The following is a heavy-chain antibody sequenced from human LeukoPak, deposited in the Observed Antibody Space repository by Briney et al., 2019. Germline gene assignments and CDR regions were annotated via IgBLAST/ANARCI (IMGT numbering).Heavy chain of an antibody. Sequence: GGSLRLSCSASGFTFSDYWMSWVRQAPGKGLEWVANIKEDGSKKHHVDSVKGRFTIYRDNSKNSPYLQMNSLRVEDTAVYYCARKFPVDYWGQGTLVTVSS. J-gene: IGHJ4*02. CDR3: ARKFPVDY. V-gene: IGHV3-7*01. CDR2: IKEDGSKK. CDR1: GFTFSDYW.